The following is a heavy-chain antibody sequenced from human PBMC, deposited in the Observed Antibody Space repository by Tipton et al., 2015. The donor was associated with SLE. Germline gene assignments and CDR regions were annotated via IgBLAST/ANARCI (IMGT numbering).Heavy chain of an antibody. Sequence: TLSLTCTVSDGSISSSSYYWGWIRQPPGKGLEWIGSIYYSGSTYYNPSLKSRVTISVDTSKNQFSLKLSSVTAADTAVYYCARAPLGSYYDYWGQGTLVTVSS. CDR2: IYYSGST. CDR3: ARAPLGSYYDY. D-gene: IGHD1-26*01. V-gene: IGHV4-39*07. CDR1: DGSISSSSYY. J-gene: IGHJ4*02.